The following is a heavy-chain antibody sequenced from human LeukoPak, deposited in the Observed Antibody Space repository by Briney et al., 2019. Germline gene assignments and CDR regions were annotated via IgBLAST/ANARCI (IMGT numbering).Heavy chain of an antibody. V-gene: IGHV5-51*01. CDR1: GYSFTNYW. D-gene: IGHD1-26*01. Sequence: GESLEISCKGSGYSFTNYWIGWVRQVPGKGLEWMGIIYPGDSDTRYSPSFQGQVTISADKSISTAYLQWSSLRASETAMYYCARSGSLGTSDIWGQGTLVTVSS. J-gene: IGHJ3*02. CDR3: ARSGSLGTSDI. CDR2: IYPGDSDT.